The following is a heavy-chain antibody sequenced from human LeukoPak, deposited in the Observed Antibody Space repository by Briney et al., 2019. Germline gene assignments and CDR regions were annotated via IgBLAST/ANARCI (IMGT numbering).Heavy chain of an antibody. Sequence: GGSLRLSCAASGFTFSSYGMSWVRQAPGKGLEWVSAISGSGGSTYYADSVKGRFTISRDNSKNTLYLQMNSLRSHDTALYYCAKDQWLVLNYWGQGTLVTVSS. CDR1: GFTFSSYG. V-gene: IGHV3-23*01. J-gene: IGHJ4*02. CDR3: AKDQWLVLNY. CDR2: ISGSGGST. D-gene: IGHD6-19*01.